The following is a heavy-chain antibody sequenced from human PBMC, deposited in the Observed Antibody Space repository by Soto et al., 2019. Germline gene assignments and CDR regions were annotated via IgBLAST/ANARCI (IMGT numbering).Heavy chain of an antibody. V-gene: IGHV3-11*01. D-gene: IGHD1-1*01. CDR2: ISSGAFTI. J-gene: IGHJ4*02. CDR1: GFSFSDSY. Sequence: EGSLRLSCVVSGFSFSDSYMTWVRQILGQGLEWIVSISSGAFTISYAAAVKGRFTISRDDGHNSLFLQMDSLRAEDTALYYCPRDTTRLEHWGQGTLVTVAS. CDR3: PRDTTRLEH.